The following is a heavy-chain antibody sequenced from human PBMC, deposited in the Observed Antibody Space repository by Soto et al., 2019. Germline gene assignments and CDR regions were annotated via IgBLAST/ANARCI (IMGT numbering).Heavy chain of an antibody. D-gene: IGHD3-3*01. CDR3: ASGRYYDFWSGYYKGSFFDY. CDR2: IWYDGSNK. CDR1: GFTFSSYG. J-gene: IGHJ4*02. V-gene: IGHV3-33*01. Sequence: LRLSCAASGFTFSSYGMHWVRQAPGKGLEWVAVIWYDGSNKYYADSVKGRFTISRDNSKNTLYLQMNSLRAEDTAVYYCASGRYYDFWSGYYKGSFFDYWGQGTLVTVSS.